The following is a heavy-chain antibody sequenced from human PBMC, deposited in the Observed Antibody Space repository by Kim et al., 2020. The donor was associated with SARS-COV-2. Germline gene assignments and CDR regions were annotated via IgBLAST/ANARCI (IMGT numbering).Heavy chain of an antibody. J-gene: IGHJ4*02. D-gene: IGHD3-10*01. CDR2: ISWNSGSI. Sequence: GGSLRLSCAASGFTFDDYAMHWVRQAPGKGLEWVSGISWNSGSIGYADSVKGRFTISRDNAKNSLYLQMNSLRAEDTALYYCAKGGIAGYYGSGSYDYWGQG. CDR1: GFTFDDYA. CDR3: AKGGIAGYYGSGSYDY. V-gene: IGHV3-9*01.